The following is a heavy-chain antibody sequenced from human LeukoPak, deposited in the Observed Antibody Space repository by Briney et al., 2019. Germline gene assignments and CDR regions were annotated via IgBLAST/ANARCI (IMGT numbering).Heavy chain of an antibody. CDR1: GFTFSSYA. Sequence: GGSLRLSCAASGFTFSSYAMSWVRQAPEKGLEWVSAISGSGGSTYYADSVKGRFTISRDNSKNTLYLQMNSLRAEDTAVYYCAKSYYYYDSSGFYYYYGMDVWGQGTTVTVSS. CDR3: AKSYYYYDSSGFYYYYGMDV. CDR2: ISGSGGST. J-gene: IGHJ6*02. V-gene: IGHV3-23*01. D-gene: IGHD3-22*01.